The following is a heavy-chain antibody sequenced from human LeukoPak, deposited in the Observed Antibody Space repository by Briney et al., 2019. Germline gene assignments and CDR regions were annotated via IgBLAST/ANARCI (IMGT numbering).Heavy chain of an antibody. CDR1: GFTFSDYY. CDR3: ARDHCGGDCYPVNAFDI. Sequence: GGSLRLSCAASGFTFSDYYMSWIRQAPGKVLEWVSYISSSGSTIYYADSVKGRFTISRDNAKNSLYLQMNSLRAEDTAVYYCARDHCGGDCYPVNAFDIWGQGTMVTVSS. V-gene: IGHV3-11*01. J-gene: IGHJ3*02. D-gene: IGHD2-21*02. CDR2: ISSSGSTI.